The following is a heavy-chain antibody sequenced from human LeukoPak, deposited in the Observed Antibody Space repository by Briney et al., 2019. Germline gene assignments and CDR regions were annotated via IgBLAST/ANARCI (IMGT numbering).Heavy chain of an antibody. CDR1: GFTFSTYA. CDR3: ARDHHRRLYDSQARDTFDI. CDR2: ISGTGGSI. D-gene: IGHD3-22*01. Sequence: PGGSLRLSCVGTGFTFSTYAMTWVRQAPGKGLEWVSLISGTGGSIYYADSVKGRFTISRDNFKNTLYLQMNSLRAEDTAVYYCARDHHRRLYDSQARDTFDIWGQGTMVTVSS. V-gene: IGHV3-23*01. J-gene: IGHJ3*02.